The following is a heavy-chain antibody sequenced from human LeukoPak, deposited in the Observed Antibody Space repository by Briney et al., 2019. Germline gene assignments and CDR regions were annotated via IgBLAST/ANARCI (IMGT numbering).Heavy chain of an antibody. Sequence: SVKVSCKASGGTFSSYAISWVRQAPGQGLEWMGGIIPIFGTANYAQKFQGRVTITADESTSTAYVELSSLRSEDTAVYYCARDADSSGWSKYFDYWGQGTLVTVSS. CDR2: IIPIFGTA. D-gene: IGHD6-19*01. CDR1: GGTFSSYA. V-gene: IGHV1-69*13. CDR3: ARDADSSGWSKYFDY. J-gene: IGHJ4*02.